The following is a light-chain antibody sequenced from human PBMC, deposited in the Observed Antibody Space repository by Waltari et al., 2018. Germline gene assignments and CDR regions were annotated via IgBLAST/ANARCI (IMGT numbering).Light chain of an antibody. CDR2: EVS. V-gene: IGLV2-18*01. J-gene: IGLJ2*01. CDR1: SSDVDNYNR. Sequence: QSALTQPPSVSGSPGQSVTISCPGTSSDVDNYNRVSWYPPPPGTAPKLIIYEVSHRPSGVPDRFSGSKSGDTASLTISGLQAEDEADYYCTLHTTTTTVFGGGTKVTVL. CDR3: TLHTTTTTV.